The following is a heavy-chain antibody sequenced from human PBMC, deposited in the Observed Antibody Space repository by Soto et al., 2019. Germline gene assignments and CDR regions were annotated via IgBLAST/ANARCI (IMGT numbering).Heavy chain of an antibody. V-gene: IGHV4-31*03. CDR1: GGSISSGGYY. CDR2: IYYSGST. D-gene: IGHD4-17*01. J-gene: IGHJ4*02. Sequence: SETLSLTCTVSGGSISSGGYYWSWIRQHPGKGLEWIGYIYYSGSTYYNPSLKSRVTISVDTSKNQFSLKLSSVTAADTAVYYCARARDYGDPDAFDYWGQGTLVTVSS. CDR3: ARARDYGDPDAFDY.